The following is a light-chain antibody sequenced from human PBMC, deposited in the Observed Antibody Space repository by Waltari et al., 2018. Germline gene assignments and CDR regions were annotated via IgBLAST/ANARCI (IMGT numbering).Light chain of an antibody. CDR1: NIGSKS. V-gene: IGLV3-21*04. CDR3: LVWHSTTDHHGV. J-gene: IGLJ2*01. CDR2: YDS. Sequence: SYVVTQSPSVSVAPGETARITCRGDNIGSKSVHWYQQRPGQAPVLVISYDSDRPSGCPERFSGSNAGNTATLTISWVEADDEADYYCLVWHSTTDHHGVFGGGTKLTVL.